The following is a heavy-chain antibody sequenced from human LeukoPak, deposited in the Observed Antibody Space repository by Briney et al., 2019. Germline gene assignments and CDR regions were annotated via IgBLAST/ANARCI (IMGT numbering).Heavy chain of an antibody. Sequence: SETLSLTCTVSGGSTSSGSYFWVWIRQPPGKGLEWIGSIYYSGSTYYNPSLKSRVTISIDTSKNQFSLKLSSVTAADTAVYYCARGEDCSTTSCRDGMDVWGQGTTVTVSS. J-gene: IGHJ6*02. D-gene: IGHD2-2*01. CDR3: ARGEDCSTTSCRDGMDV. V-gene: IGHV4-39*07. CDR2: IYYSGST. CDR1: GGSTSSGSYF.